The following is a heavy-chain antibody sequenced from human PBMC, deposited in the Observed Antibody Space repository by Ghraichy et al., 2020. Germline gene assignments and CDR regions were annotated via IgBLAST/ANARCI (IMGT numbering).Heavy chain of an antibody. Sequence: VKVSCKTSGFIFTSYGFNWVRQAPGQGLEWMGWISANNGNTYYAQNLQGRVTMTTDAPTTTAYMEMRSLRSDDTAIYYCARDKDPRIPLNWFDPWGQGTLVTVSS. CDR1: GFIFTSYG. CDR2: ISANNGNT. J-gene: IGHJ5*02. V-gene: IGHV1-18*01. D-gene: IGHD2-15*01. CDR3: ARDKDPRIPLNWFDP.